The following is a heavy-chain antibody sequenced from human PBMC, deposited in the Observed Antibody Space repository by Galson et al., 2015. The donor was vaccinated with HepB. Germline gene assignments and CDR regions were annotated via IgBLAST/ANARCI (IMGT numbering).Heavy chain of an antibody. Sequence: SVKVSCKASGGTFSNYAVSWVRQAPGQGLEWMGWIIPILGVPNYTQKFQDKVTITADRSTNTAYMELSSLGFEDTAIYYCATRNWGLVGDAFDVWGQGTMVTVSS. CDR1: GGTFSNYA. CDR2: IIPILGVP. D-gene: IGHD7-27*01. J-gene: IGHJ3*01. CDR3: ATRNWGLVGDAFDV. V-gene: IGHV1-69*10.